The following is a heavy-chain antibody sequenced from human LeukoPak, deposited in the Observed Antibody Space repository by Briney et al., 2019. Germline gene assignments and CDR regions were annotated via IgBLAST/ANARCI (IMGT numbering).Heavy chain of an antibody. D-gene: IGHD6-6*01. CDR1: GGTFSSYT. CDR2: IIPILGIA. J-gene: IGHJ3*02. CDR3: ARDKGLAPHHDAFDI. Sequence: SVKVSCKASGGTFSSYTVSWVRQAPGQGLEWMGRIIPILGIANYAQKFQGRVTITADKSTSTAYMELSSLRSEDTAVYYCARDKGLAPHHDAFDIWGQGTMVTVSS. V-gene: IGHV1-69*04.